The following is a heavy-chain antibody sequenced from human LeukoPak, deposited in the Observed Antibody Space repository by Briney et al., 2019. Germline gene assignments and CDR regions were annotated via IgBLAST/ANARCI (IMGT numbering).Heavy chain of an antibody. Sequence: GGSLRLSCAASGFTFSSYGMHWVRQAPGKGLEWVSGISGSGERTYYEDSVKGRFTISRDKSKNTLYLQMDSLRAEDTAVYYCAKGSIVGATSYYYIDVWGKGTTVTISS. V-gene: IGHV3-23*01. CDR3: AKGSIVGATSYYYIDV. CDR2: ISGSGERT. CDR1: GFTFSSYG. J-gene: IGHJ6*03. D-gene: IGHD1-26*01.